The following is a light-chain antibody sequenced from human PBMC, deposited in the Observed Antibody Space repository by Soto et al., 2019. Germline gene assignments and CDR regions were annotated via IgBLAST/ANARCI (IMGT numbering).Light chain of an antibody. CDR3: QQLNSYPPT. CDR1: QGISSY. J-gene: IGKJ3*01. V-gene: IGKV1-9*01. CDR2: AAS. Sequence: DIQLTQSPSFLSASVGDRVTITCRASQGISSYLAWYQQKPGKAPKLLIYAASTLQSGVPSRFSGSGSGTEFTPTISSPQPEDFATYYCQQLNSYPPTFGPGTKVDIK.